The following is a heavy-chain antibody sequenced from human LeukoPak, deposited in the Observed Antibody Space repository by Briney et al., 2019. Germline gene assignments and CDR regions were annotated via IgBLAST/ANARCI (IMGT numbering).Heavy chain of an antibody. CDR2: IRYDGSNK. CDR3: AKDRLGDYGWYFDL. J-gene: IGHJ2*01. D-gene: IGHD4-17*01. Sequence: GGSLRLSCAASGFTFSSYVMHWVRQAPGKGLEWVAFIRYDGSNKYYADSVKGRFTISRDNSKNTQYLQMNSLRAEDTAVYYCAKDRLGDYGWYFDLWGRGTLVTVSS. CDR1: GFTFSSYV. V-gene: IGHV3-30*02.